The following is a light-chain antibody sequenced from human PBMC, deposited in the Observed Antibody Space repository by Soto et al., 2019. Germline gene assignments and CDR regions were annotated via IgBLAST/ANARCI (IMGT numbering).Light chain of an antibody. CDR2: GAS. V-gene: IGKV3-15*01. CDR1: QSISNK. CDR3: QQYSSWSPIT. Sequence: EIVMTQSPATLSVSPGERATLSCRASQSISNKLVWYQQKLGQAPRLLIYGASTRATGIPARFSGSGSGTEFTLTIRSLQSEDFAVYYCQQYSSWSPITFGQGTRLE. J-gene: IGKJ5*01.